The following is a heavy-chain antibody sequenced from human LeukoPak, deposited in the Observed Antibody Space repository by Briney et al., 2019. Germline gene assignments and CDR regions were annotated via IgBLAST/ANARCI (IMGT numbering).Heavy chain of an antibody. CDR2: IYYSGST. Sequence: SETLSLTCTVSGGSISSYYWSWIRPPPGKGLEWIGYIYYSGSTNYNPSLKSRVTISVDTSKNQFSLKLSSVTAADTAVYYCARAPLRDGYNYDFDYWGQGTLVTVSS. D-gene: IGHD5-24*01. V-gene: IGHV4-59*08. CDR1: GGSISSYY. CDR3: ARAPLRDGYNYDFDY. J-gene: IGHJ4*02.